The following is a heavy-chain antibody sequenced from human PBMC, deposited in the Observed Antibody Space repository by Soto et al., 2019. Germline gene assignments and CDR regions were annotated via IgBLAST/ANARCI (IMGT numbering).Heavy chain of an antibody. Sequence: QVQLVESGGGVVQPGRSLRLSCAASGFTFSSYGMHWVRQAPGKGLEWVAVISYDGSNKYYADSVKGRFTISRDNSKTTLYLQMNSLRAEDTAVYYCAKDVRGYYYGMDVWGQGTTVTVSS. J-gene: IGHJ6*02. CDR1: GFTFSSYG. CDR3: AKDVRGYYYGMDV. V-gene: IGHV3-30*18. CDR2: ISYDGSNK.